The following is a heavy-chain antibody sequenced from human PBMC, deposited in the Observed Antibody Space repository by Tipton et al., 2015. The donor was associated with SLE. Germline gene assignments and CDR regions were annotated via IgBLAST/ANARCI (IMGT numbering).Heavy chain of an antibody. CDR3: AREITNEQLVFHGFYGMDV. D-gene: IGHD6-6*01. Sequence: SLRLSCAASGFTFSNYAMHWVRQAPGKGLEWVSSISRSSRYIYYADSVRGRFTISRDNAKNSLYLQMNSLRAEDTAVYYCAREITNEQLVFHGFYGMDVWGQGTTVTVSS. V-gene: IGHV3-21*01. CDR1: GFTFSNYA. J-gene: IGHJ6*02. CDR2: ISRSSRYI.